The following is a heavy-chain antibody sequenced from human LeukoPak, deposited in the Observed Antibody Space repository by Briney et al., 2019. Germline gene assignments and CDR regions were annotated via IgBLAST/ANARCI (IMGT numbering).Heavy chain of an antibody. CDR3: ARVPIPYGSGSYYKGGGGWFDP. CDR1: GYTFTGYY. V-gene: IGHV1-2*06. D-gene: IGHD3-10*01. Sequence: ASVKVSCKASGYTFTGYYMHWVRQAPGQGLEWMGRINPNSGGTNYAQKFQARVTMTRDTSISTAYMELSRLRSDDTAVYSCARVPIPYGSGSYYKGGGGWFDPWGQGTLVTVSS. J-gene: IGHJ5*02. CDR2: INPNSGGT.